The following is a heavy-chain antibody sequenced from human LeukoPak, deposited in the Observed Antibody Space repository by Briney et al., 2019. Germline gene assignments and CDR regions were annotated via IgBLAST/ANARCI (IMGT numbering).Heavy chain of an antibody. V-gene: IGHV3-21*01. J-gene: IGHJ4*02. CDR2: ISSSSSYI. D-gene: IGHD3-16*02. Sequence: KPGGSLRLSCAASGLTFSSYSMNWVRQAPGKGLEWVSSISSSSSYIYYADSVKGRFTISRDNAKNSLYLQMNSLRAEDTAVYYCARSKDTFGGVIVIQTFDYWGQGTLVTVSS. CDR3: ARSKDTFGGVIVIQTFDY. CDR1: GLTFSSYS.